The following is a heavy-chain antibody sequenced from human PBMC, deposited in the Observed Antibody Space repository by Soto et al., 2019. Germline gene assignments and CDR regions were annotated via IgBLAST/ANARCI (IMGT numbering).Heavy chain of an antibody. CDR2: ISAYNGNT. J-gene: IGHJ3*02. CDR1: GYTFTSYG. Sequence: ASVKVSCKASGYTFTSYGISWVRQAPGQGLEWMGWISAYNGNTNYAQKLQGRVTMTTDTSTSTAYMELRSLRSDDTAVYYCARDHRLQWLVGPDAFDIWGQGTMVTVSS. D-gene: IGHD6-19*01. CDR3: ARDHRLQWLVGPDAFDI. V-gene: IGHV1-18*01.